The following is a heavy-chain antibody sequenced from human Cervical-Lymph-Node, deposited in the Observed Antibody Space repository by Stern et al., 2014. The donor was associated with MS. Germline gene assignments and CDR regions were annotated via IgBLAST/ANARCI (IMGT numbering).Heavy chain of an antibody. CDR1: GFTFSIYS. Sequence: EVQLVQSGGGLVKPGGSLRLSCAASGFTFSIYSMNWVRQAPGKGLEWVSSISTTGTYIYYADSMKGRFTISRDNAKNSLYLQMNSLRAEDTAVYYCARSEVNWNYVDYWGQGTLVTVSS. V-gene: IGHV3-21*01. D-gene: IGHD1-1*01. J-gene: IGHJ4*02. CDR2: ISTTGTYI. CDR3: ARSEVNWNYVDY.